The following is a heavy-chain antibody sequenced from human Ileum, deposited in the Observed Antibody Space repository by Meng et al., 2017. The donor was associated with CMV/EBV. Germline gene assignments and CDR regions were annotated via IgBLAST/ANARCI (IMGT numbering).Heavy chain of an antibody. CDR2: ITGSGDII. D-gene: IGHD4-17*01. CDR1: GFPFGAYY. Sequence: LDCAASGFPFGAYYMAWVRQAPGKGLEWVSYITGSGDIIYYADSVKGRFTISRDNAKSSLYLEINSLRAEDTAVYYCARGNYGFDYWGQGTLVTVSS. J-gene: IGHJ4*02. V-gene: IGHV3-11*01. CDR3: ARGNYGFDY.